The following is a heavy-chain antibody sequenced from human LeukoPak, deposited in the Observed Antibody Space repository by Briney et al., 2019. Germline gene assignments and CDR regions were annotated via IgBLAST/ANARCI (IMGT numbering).Heavy chain of an antibody. CDR2: ISSSSSYI. V-gene: IGHV3-21*01. D-gene: IGHD1-7*01. J-gene: IGHJ6*03. CDR3: ARTGITGTTSFGYYYMDV. Sequence: GGSLRLSCAASGFTFSSYSMNWVRQAPGKGLEWVSSISSSSSYIYYADSVKGRFTISRDNAKNSLYLQMNSLRAEDTAVYYCARTGITGTTSFGYYYMDVWGKGTTVTVSS. CDR1: GFTFSSYS.